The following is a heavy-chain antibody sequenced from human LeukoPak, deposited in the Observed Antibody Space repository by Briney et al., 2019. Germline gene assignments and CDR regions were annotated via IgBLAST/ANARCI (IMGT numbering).Heavy chain of an antibody. CDR3: ARSRVTPLWYFDY. J-gene: IGHJ4*02. CDR2: INHSGST. V-gene: IGHV4-34*01. Sequence: SETLSLTCAVNGGSFSGYYWSWIRQPPGKGLEWIGEINHSGSTNYNPSLKSRVTISVDTSKNQFSLKLSSVTAADTAVYYCARSRVTPLWYFDYWGQGTLVTVSS. CDR1: GGSFSGYY. D-gene: IGHD2-21*02.